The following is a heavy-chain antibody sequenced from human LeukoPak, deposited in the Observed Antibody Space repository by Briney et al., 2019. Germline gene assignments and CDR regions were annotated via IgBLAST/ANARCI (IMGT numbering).Heavy chain of an antibody. J-gene: IGHJ4*02. Sequence: GASVKVSCKASGYTFTSYGISWVRQAPGQGLEWMGGIIPIFGTANYAQKFQGRVTITADESTSTAYMELSSLRSEDTAVYYCARGQAGYYYDSSGYYFFWNWGQGTLVTVSS. V-gene: IGHV1-69*13. CDR3: ARGQAGYYYDSSGYYFFWN. CDR2: IIPIFGTA. CDR1: GYTFTSYG. D-gene: IGHD3-22*01.